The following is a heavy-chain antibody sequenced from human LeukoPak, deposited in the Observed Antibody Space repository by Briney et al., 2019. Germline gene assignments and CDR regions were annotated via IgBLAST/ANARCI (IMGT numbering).Heavy chain of an antibody. CDR1: GGTFSSYA. J-gene: IGHJ4*02. CDR2: INPNSGGT. CDR3: ARVVSVVTPTGAGY. Sequence: ASVKVSCKASGGTFSSYAISWVRQAPGQGLEWMGWINPNSGGTNYAQKFQGRVTMTRDTSISTAYMELSRLRSDDTAVYYCARVVSVVTPTGAGYWGQGTLVTVSS. V-gene: IGHV1-2*02. D-gene: IGHD4-23*01.